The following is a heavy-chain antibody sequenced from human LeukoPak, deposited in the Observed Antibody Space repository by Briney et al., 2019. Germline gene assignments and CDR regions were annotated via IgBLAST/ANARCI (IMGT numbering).Heavy chain of an antibody. V-gene: IGHV3-15*07. D-gene: IGHD2-2*01. CDR3: AKDISVGIVAEPVAMVSPLDV. CDR1: GFTFSNTY. Sequence: GGSLRLSCAASGFTFSNTYMNWVRQAPGKGLEWVGRIKPKTDGETTEYAAPVKDRFSISRDDSKSMMYLQMNSLKTEDTAVYYCAKDISVGIVAEPVAMVSPLDVWGQGTMVTVSS. CDR2: IKPKTDGETT. J-gene: IGHJ3*01.